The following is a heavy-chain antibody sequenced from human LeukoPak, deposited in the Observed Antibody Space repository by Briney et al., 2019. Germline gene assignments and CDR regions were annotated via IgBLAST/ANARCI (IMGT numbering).Heavy chain of an antibody. CDR2: IYYSGST. CDR3: ASLGDSSGYYGGENFDY. Sequence: ASETLSLTCTVSGGSISSSSYYWSWIRQHPGKGLEWIGYIYYSGSTYYNPSLKSRVTISVDTSKNQFSLKLSSVTAADTAVYYCASLGDSSGYYGGENFDYWGQGTLVTVSS. CDR1: GGSISSSSYY. J-gene: IGHJ4*02. V-gene: IGHV4-31*03. D-gene: IGHD3-22*01.